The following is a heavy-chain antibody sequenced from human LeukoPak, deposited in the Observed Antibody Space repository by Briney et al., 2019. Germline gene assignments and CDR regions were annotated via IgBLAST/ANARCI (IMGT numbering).Heavy chain of an antibody. J-gene: IGHJ5*02. CDR2: TYFTSKWTG. CDR1: GDSVSSNSAA. V-gene: IGHV6-1*01. CDR3: ARRASWNSYFDL. D-gene: IGHD1-7*01. Sequence: PSQTLSLTCAISGDSVSSNSAAWTWIRQSPSRGLEWLGRTYFTSKWTGDQAVSVRGRITIKPDTSKNQFTLQLNSVSVEDTAVYYCARRASWNSYFDLWGQGTLVIVSS.